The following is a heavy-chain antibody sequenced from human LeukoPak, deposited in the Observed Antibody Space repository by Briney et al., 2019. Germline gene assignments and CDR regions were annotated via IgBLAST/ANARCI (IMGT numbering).Heavy chain of an antibody. CDR2: ISGNGVST. D-gene: IGHD3-10*02. CDR3: ARDRYYVPDY. Sequence: TGGSLRLSCAASGFTFSSYAMHWVRQAPGKGLEYVSAISGNGVSTDYANSVKGRFTISRDNAKNTLYLQMNSLRAEDTAVYYCARDRYYVPDYWGQGTLVTVSS. CDR1: GFTFSSYA. V-gene: IGHV3-64*01. J-gene: IGHJ4*02.